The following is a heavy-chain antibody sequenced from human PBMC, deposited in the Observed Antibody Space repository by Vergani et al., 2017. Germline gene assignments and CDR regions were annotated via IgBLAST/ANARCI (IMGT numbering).Heavy chain of an antibody. CDR3: ARASPFGTTDAFDI. J-gene: IGHJ3*02. D-gene: IGHD1-7*01. V-gene: IGHV1-45*02. CDR1: GYTFTYRY. Sequence: QMQLVQSGAEVKKTGSSVKVSCKASGYTFTYRYLHWVRQAPGQALEWMGWITPFNGNTNYAQKFQGRVTITADKSTSTAYMELSSLRSEDTAVYYCARASPFGTTDAFDIWGQGTMVTVSS. CDR2: ITPFNGNT.